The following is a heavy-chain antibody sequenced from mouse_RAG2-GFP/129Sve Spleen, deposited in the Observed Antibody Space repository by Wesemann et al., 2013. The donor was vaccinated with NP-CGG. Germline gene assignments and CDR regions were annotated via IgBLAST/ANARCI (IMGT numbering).Heavy chain of an antibody. Sequence: TKSNNYATYYADSVKDRFTISRDDSQSMLYLQMNNLKTEDTAMYYCVRGTWFAYWGQGTLVTVSA. CDR3: VRGTWFAY. CDR2: TKSNNYAT. J-gene: IGHJ3*01. V-gene: IGHV10S3*01.